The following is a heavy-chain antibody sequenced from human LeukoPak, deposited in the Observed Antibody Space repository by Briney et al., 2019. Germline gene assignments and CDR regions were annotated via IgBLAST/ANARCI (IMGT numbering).Heavy chain of an antibody. Sequence: QTGGSLRLSCAASGFTFSSYSMNWVRQAPGKGLEWVSYISSSSSTIYYADSVKGRFTISRDNAKNSLYLQMNSLRAEDTAVYYCARPRRTVRKGANWFDPWGQGTLVTVSS. CDR1: GFTFSSYS. CDR3: ARPRRTVRKGANWFDP. D-gene: IGHD4-17*01. V-gene: IGHV3-48*01. CDR2: ISSSSSTI. J-gene: IGHJ5*02.